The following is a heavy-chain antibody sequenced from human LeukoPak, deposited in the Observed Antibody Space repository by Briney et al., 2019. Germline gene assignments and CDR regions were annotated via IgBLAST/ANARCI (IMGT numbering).Heavy chain of an antibody. CDR1: GGSFSGYY. Sequence: SETLSLTCAVYGGSFSGYYWSWIRQPPGKGLEWIGSIYHSGSTYYNPSLKSRVTISVDTSKNQFSLKLSSVTAADTAVYYCAVKPKPGSYGDYMVDYWGQGTLVTVSS. V-gene: IGHV4-34*01. J-gene: IGHJ4*02. CDR2: IYHSGST. CDR3: AVKPKPGSYGDYMVDY. D-gene: IGHD4-17*01.